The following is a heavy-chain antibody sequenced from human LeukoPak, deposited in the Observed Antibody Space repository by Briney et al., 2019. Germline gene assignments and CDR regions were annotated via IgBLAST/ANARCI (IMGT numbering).Heavy chain of an antibody. CDR1: GFTFSSYA. CDR3: TTGAIARDWFDP. Sequence: GGSLRLSCAASGFTFSSYAMYWVRQAPGKGLEWVSAICGSSNNTYYADSVKGRFSISRDNSNNTLFLQMNSLRAEDTAVYYCTTGAIARDWFDPWGQGTLVTVSS. J-gene: IGHJ5*02. V-gene: IGHV3-23*01. CDR2: ICGSSNNT. D-gene: IGHD2-2*01.